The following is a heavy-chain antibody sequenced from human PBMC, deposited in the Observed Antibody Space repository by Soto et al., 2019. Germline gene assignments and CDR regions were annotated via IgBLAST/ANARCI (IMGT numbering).Heavy chain of an antibody. J-gene: IGHJ5*02. Sequence: SETLSLTCTVSGASISSGTFYWGWIRQPPGKGLESIANIYYDGSTNYNPSLKSRVTISIDTSKSQFSLRLSSVTAADTAVYYCARGALVLRYSRNWFDPWGQGTLVTVSS. CDR1: GASISSGTFY. D-gene: IGHD3-9*01. V-gene: IGHV4-39*07. CDR3: ARGALVLRYSRNWFDP. CDR2: IYYDGST.